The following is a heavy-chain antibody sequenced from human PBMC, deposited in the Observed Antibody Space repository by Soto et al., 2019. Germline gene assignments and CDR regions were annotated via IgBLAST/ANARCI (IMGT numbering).Heavy chain of an antibody. D-gene: IGHD3-10*01. CDR1: GYTFTSYA. V-gene: IGHV1-3*01. CDR3: ARADYYYLDY. CDR2: INAGNGNT. J-gene: IGHJ4*02. Sequence: QVQLVQSGAEVKKPGASVKVSCKASGYTFTSYAMHWVRQAPGQRREWMGWINAGNGNTKYSQKFQGRVTITRDTSARTAYMELSSPRSEYTAVYYCARADYYYLDYWGQGTLVTVSS.